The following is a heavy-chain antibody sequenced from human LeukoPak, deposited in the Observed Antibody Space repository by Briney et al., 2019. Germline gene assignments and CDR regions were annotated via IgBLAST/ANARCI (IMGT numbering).Heavy chain of an antibody. CDR3: ASSPRGMATTNFDY. Sequence: ASVTVSCKASGYTFTGYYMHWVRQAPGQGLGWMGWINPNSGGTNYAQKFQGRVTMTRDTSISTAYMELSRLRSDDTAVYYCASSPRGMATTNFDYWGQGTLVTVSS. J-gene: IGHJ4*02. CDR2: INPNSGGT. CDR1: GYTFTGYY. V-gene: IGHV1-2*02. D-gene: IGHD5-24*01.